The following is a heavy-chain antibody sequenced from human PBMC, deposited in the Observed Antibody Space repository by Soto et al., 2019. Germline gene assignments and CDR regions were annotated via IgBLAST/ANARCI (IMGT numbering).Heavy chain of an antibody. D-gene: IGHD3-16*01. Sequence: PSETLSLTCTVSGGSISSGGYPWSWIRQTPGKGLEWIGYIYPTGKTYYNPSLENRATLSIDTSQNQFSLQLTSVTAADTAVYYCARAPRGPAPRWGVWGHGTTVTVSS. CDR1: GGSISSGGYP. CDR2: IYPTGKT. CDR3: ARAPRGPAPRWGV. V-gene: IGHV4-30-2*01. J-gene: IGHJ6*02.